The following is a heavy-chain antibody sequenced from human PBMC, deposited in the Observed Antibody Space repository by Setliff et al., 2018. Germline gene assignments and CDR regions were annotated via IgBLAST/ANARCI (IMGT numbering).Heavy chain of an antibody. Sequence: SETLSLTCNVYGESFDTYYWSWIRQPPGKGLEWFGEINQSGSGDYNPSFKSRVTISVDTSKKQFSLTLTSVTAADTALYYCRQAVVGRDVFDIWGQGTVVTVSS. J-gene: IGHJ3*02. CDR2: INQSGSG. CDR3: RQAVVGRDVFDI. D-gene: IGHD1-1*01. V-gene: IGHV4-34*01. CDR1: GESFDTYY.